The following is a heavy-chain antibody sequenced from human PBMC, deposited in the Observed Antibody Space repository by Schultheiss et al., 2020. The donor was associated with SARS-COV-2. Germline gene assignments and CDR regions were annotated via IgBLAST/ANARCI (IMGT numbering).Heavy chain of an antibody. V-gene: IGHV4-34*01. Sequence: SETLSLTCAVYGGSFSGYYWSWIRQPPGKGLEWIGEINHSGSTNYNPSLKSRVTISVDTSKNQFSLKLSSVTAADTAVYYCARVASLGCSGGSCYFRILFGMDVWGQGTTVTVSS. CDR3: ARVASLGCSGGSCYFRILFGMDV. CDR2: INHSGST. D-gene: IGHD2-15*01. J-gene: IGHJ6*02. CDR1: GGSFSGYY.